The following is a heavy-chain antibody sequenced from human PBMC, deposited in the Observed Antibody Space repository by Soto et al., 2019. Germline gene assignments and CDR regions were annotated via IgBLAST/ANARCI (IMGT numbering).Heavy chain of an antibody. J-gene: IGHJ6*02. V-gene: IGHV1-69*13. CDR1: GGTFSSYA. D-gene: IGHD3-10*01. CDR3: ARAGTGSYHLLSHYYGMDV. Sequence: EASVKVSCKASGGTFSSYAISWVRQAPGQGLEWMGGIIPIFGTANYAQKFQGRVTITADESTSTAYMELSSLRSEDTAVYYCARAGTGSYHLLSHYYGMDVWGQGTTVTVSS. CDR2: IIPIFGTA.